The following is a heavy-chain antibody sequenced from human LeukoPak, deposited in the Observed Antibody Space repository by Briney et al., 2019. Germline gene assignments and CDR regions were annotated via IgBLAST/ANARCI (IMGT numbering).Heavy chain of an antibody. Sequence: KSSETLSLTCAVYGGSFSGYYWSWIRQPPGKGLECIGEINHSGSTNYNPSLKSRVTISVDTSKNQFSLKLSSVTAADTAVYYCARFSPKRYYYGSGSYSLDYWGQGTLVTVSS. J-gene: IGHJ4*02. V-gene: IGHV4-34*01. CDR2: INHSGST. D-gene: IGHD3-10*01. CDR1: GGSFSGYY. CDR3: ARFSPKRYYYGSGSYSLDY.